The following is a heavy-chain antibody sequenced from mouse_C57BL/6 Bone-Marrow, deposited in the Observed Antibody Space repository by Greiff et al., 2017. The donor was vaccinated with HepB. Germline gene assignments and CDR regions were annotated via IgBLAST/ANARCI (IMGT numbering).Heavy chain of an antibody. D-gene: IGHD2-5*01. J-gene: IGHJ2*01. CDR2: ISYDGIN. CDR1: GYSITSGYY. Sequence: EVQLQESGPGLVKPSQSLSLTCSVTGYSITSGYYWNWIRQFPGNKLEWMGYISYDGINNYNPSLKNRISITRDTSKNQFFLKLNSVTTEDTATYYCARLFYYSNGLDYWGQGTTLTVSS. V-gene: IGHV3-6*01. CDR3: ARLFYYSNGLDY.